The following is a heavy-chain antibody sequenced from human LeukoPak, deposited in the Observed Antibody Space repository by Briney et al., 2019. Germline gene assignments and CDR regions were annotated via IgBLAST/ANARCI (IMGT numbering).Heavy chain of an antibody. CDR1: IYTFTSYW. CDR2: IKQDGSET. D-gene: IGHD3-22*01. Sequence: GGSVRLPCAACIYTFTSYWMSWVRQAPGKGLEWVANIKQDGSETYYVDSVKGRFTISRDNAKNSLYLQMNSLRAEDTAVYYCARDRFSGYLLYYFDYWGQRTLVTV. CDR3: ARDRFSGYLLYYFDY. J-gene: IGHJ4*02. V-gene: IGHV3-7*01.